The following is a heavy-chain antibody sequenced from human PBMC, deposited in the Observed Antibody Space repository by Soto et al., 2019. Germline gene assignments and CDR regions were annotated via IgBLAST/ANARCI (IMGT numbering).Heavy chain of an antibody. CDR1: GYTFTNYV. CDR3: ARGVGAGSYYNQYNWFDP. V-gene: IGHV1-18*01. D-gene: IGHD3-10*01. CDR2: ISAYDGNT. Sequence: QVQLVQSGAEVKKPGASVKVSCKASGYTFTNYVISWVRQAPGQGLEWMGWISAYDGNTNYAQKLQGRVTMTTDTSTSTAYMELRSLRSDDTAVYYCARGVGAGSYYNQYNWFDPWGQGPLVTVSS. J-gene: IGHJ5*02.